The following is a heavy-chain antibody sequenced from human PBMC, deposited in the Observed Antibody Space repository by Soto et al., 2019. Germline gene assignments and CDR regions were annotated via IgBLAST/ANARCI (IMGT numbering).Heavy chain of an antibody. D-gene: IGHD2-2*01. V-gene: IGHV3-48*03. CDR2: LSSRGSTI. Sequence: APGKGLEWVSYLSSRGSTIHYAYSVKARFTISRDNAKNSLYLQMNSLRAEDPAVYYCARLGGVSSTHYFDYLEHGTRVTVCS. CDR3: ARLGGVSSTHYFDY. J-gene: IGHJ4*01.